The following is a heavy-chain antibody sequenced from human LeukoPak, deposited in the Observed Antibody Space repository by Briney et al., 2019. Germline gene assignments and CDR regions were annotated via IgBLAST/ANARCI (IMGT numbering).Heavy chain of an antibody. CDR1: GFTFSTYG. V-gene: IGHV3-30*02. Sequence: GGSLRLSCAASGFTFSTYGMHWVRQAPGKGLEWVAFIRYDGSNKYYADSVKGRFTISRDNSKNTLYLQMNSLRAEDTAVYYCAKDWPYNYDSGGYFHDYWGQGTLVTVSS. CDR3: AKDWPYNYDSGGYFHDY. CDR2: IRYDGSNK. J-gene: IGHJ4*02. D-gene: IGHD3-22*01.